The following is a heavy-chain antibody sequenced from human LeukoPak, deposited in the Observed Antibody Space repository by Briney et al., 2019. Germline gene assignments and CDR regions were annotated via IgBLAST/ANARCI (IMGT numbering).Heavy chain of an antibody. D-gene: IGHD4-17*01. Sequence: GRSLRLSCAASGFTFSSYGMHWVRQAPGKGLKWVAVISYDGSNKYYADSVKGRFTISRDNSKNTLYLQMNSLRAEDTAVYYCAKDGDYRSFDYWGQGTLVTVSS. CDR2: ISYDGSNK. V-gene: IGHV3-30*18. CDR3: AKDGDYRSFDY. CDR1: GFTFSSYG. J-gene: IGHJ4*02.